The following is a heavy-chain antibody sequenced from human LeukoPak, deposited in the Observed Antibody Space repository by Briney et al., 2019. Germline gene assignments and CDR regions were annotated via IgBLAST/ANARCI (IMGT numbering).Heavy chain of an antibody. CDR2: INPKSGGT. Sequence: GASVKVSCEASGYTFSDFYIHWVRQAPGQRLEWMGWINPKSGGTNYVQKFQGRVTMTRDTSISTAYMELSSLTSDDTAVYYCARERRVTWNQDFDYWGQGTLVPVSS. D-gene: IGHD1-1*01. CDR3: ARERRVTWNQDFDY. J-gene: IGHJ4*02. CDR1: GYTFSDFY. V-gene: IGHV1-2*02.